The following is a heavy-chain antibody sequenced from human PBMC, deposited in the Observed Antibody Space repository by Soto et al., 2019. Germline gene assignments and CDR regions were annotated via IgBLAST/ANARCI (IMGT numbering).Heavy chain of an antibody. V-gene: IGHV4-4*02. D-gene: IGHD3-22*01. CDR1: GGSISSSNW. CDR2: IYHSGST. J-gene: IGHJ4*02. Sequence: SETLSLTCAVSGGSISSSNWWSWVRQPPGKGLEWIGEIYHSGSTNYNPSLKSRVTISVDKSKNRFSLKLSSVTAADTAVYYCAREYRGYYYDSLIGYFDYWGQGALVTVSS. CDR3: AREYRGYYYDSLIGYFDY.